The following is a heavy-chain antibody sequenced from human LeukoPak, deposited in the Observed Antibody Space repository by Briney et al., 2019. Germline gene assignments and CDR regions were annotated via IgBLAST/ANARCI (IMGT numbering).Heavy chain of an antibody. V-gene: IGHV3-74*01. J-gene: IGHJ4*02. Sequence: SGGSLRLSCAASGFTFSSYAMHWVRQAPGMGLEWVSRTNGDGTDTIYADSVRGRFTISRDNAKNTLYLQMNSLRAEDTAVYYCTRDSHGGVDYWGQGTLVTVSS. CDR1: GFTFSSYA. D-gene: IGHD3-10*01. CDR3: TRDSHGGVDY. CDR2: TNGDGTDT.